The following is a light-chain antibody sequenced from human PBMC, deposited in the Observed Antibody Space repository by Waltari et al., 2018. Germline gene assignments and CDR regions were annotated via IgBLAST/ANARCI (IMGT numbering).Light chain of an antibody. CDR3: QNHERLPAT. J-gene: IGKJ1*01. CDR1: QSSGKY. Sequence: IVLTQSPGTLSLSPGERATLSSRASQSSGKYLVWYQQKPGQAPRLLIYAASSRATGVPDMFSGSGSGTDFSLTISRLEPEDFAVYYCQNHERLPATFGQGTKVEIK. CDR2: AAS. V-gene: IGKV3-20*01.